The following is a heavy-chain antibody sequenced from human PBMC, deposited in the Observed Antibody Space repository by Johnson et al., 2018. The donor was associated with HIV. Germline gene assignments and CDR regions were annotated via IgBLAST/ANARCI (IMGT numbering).Heavy chain of an antibody. J-gene: IGHJ3*02. D-gene: IGHD3-22*01. Sequence: VQLVESGGGLVQPGGSLRLSCAASGFTVTTNYISWVRQAPGKGLEWVSAIYSGGGTYYTDSVKGRFTISRDNSKNTVYLQMNNLSAEDTALYYCARPTRDYYDSSGYPPMLFDIWGQGTMVTVSS. V-gene: IGHV3-66*04. CDR1: GFTVTTNY. CDR3: ARPTRDYYDSSGYPPMLFDI. CDR2: IYSGGGT.